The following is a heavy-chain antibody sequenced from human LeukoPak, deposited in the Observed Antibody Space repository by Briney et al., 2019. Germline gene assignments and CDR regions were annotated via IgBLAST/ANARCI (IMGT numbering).Heavy chain of an antibody. D-gene: IGHD3-10*01. V-gene: IGHV3-7*01. CDR2: IKLDGSEK. CDR1: GFTFRRYW. CDR3: ARGDVYYGLCY. Sequence: GGSLRLSCAASGFTFRRYWMNWVRQAPGEGLEWVANIKLDGSEKYYADSVKGRFTISRDNAKNSLYLQMNSLRAEDTAVYYCARGDVYYGLCYWGQGTLVTVSS. J-gene: IGHJ4*02.